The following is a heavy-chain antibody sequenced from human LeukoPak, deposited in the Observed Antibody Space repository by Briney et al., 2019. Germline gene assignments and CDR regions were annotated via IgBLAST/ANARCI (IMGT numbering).Heavy chain of an antibody. CDR3: ASIDQVETTMGGYYFDY. CDR2: IYFSGST. D-gene: IGHD5-18*01. Sequence: PSETLSLTCTVSGGSISNFYWSWIRQPPGKGLEWIGYIYFSGSTNYNPSLKSRVTISVDTSKNQFSLKPSSVTAADTAVYYCASIDQVETTMGGYYFDYWGQGTLVTVSS. V-gene: IGHV4-59*01. J-gene: IGHJ4*02. CDR1: GGSISNFY.